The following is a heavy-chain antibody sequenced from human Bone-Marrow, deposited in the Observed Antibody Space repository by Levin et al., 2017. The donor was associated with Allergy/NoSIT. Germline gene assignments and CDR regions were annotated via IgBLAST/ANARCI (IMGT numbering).Heavy chain of an antibody. J-gene: IGHJ4*02. D-gene: IGHD1-20*01. V-gene: IGHV4-30-2*01. CDR2: IYHSGST. Sequence: PSETLSLTCAVSGGSISSGGSSWSWIRQPPGRGLEWIGYIYHSGSTYYNPSLRSRLTISVNTSKNQFSLRLSSVTAADTAVYYCARVFNWNSTGDYFDSWGQGTLVTVSS. CDR1: GGSISSGGSS. CDR3: ARVFNWNSTGDYFDS.